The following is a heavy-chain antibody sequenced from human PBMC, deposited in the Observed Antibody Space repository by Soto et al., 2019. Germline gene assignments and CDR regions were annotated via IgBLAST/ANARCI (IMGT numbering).Heavy chain of an antibody. CDR1: GFTFSSYW. D-gene: IGHD3-22*01. V-gene: IGHV3-74*03. Sequence: EVQLVESGGGLVQPGGSLRLSCAASGFTFSSYWMHWVRQAPGKGLVWVSRINSDGSSTTYADSVKGRCTISRVNAKNTLYLQMDCLGAEDTAVYYCAREPRYFYDSSGYYAYWGQGALVTVSS. CDR3: AREPRYFYDSSGYYAY. CDR2: INSDGSST. J-gene: IGHJ4*02.